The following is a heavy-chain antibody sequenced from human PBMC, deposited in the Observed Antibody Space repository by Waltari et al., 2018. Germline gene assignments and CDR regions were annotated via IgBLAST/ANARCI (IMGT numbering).Heavy chain of an antibody. D-gene: IGHD5-12*01. Sequence: QVQLVQPGAEVKKPGSSVKVSCKASGGTFSSYAISWVRQAPGQGFEWMGRIIQTLGTANCGRKFQVRVAITADNSTSRAYWELSSLRAEETAVYYGARDGDGYNTLPLYVDYWGQGTLVTVSS. CDR1: GGTFSSYA. CDR2: IIQTLGTA. J-gene: IGHJ4*02. V-gene: IGHV1-69*13. CDR3: ARDGDGYNTLPLYVDY.